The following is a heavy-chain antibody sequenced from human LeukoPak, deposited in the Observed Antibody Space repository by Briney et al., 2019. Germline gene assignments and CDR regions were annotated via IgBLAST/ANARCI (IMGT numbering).Heavy chain of an antibody. V-gene: IGHV1-18*01. D-gene: IGHD5-24*01. Sequence: ASVKVSCKASGYTFTSYGISWLRQVPGQGLEWMGWISAYNGNTNYAQKLQGRVTMTTDTSTSTAYMELRSLRSDDTAVYYCARTKDGYNDAFDIWGQGTMVTVSS. J-gene: IGHJ3*02. CDR1: GYTFTSYG. CDR3: ARTKDGYNDAFDI. CDR2: ISAYNGNT.